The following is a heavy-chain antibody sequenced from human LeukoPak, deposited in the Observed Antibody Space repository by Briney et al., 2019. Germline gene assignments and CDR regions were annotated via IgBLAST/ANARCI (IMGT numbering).Heavy chain of an antibody. CDR3: ARGGYFAFGELLAHEDY. CDR1: GYTFTGYY. J-gene: IGHJ4*02. V-gene: IGHV1-2*02. Sequence: ASVKASCKASGYTFTGYYMHWVRQAPGQGLEWMGWINPNSGGTNYAQKFQGRVTMTRDTSISTAYMELSRLRSDDTAVYYCARGGYFAFGELLAHEDYWGQGTLVTVSS. CDR2: INPNSGGT. D-gene: IGHD3-10*01.